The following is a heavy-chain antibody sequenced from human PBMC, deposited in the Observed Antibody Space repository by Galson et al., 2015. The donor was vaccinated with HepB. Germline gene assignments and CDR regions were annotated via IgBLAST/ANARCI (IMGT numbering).Heavy chain of an antibody. CDR1: GFTVRSNY. J-gene: IGHJ6*02. Sequence: SLRLSCAASGFTVRSNYMSWVRQAPGKGLEWVSVIYSGGSIFYADSVKGRFTISRDNSKNTLFLQMNSLRAEDTAVYYCARVRMTIFGVANHGMDVWGQGTTVTVSS. V-gene: IGHV3-53*01. D-gene: IGHD3-3*01. CDR3: ARVRMTIFGVANHGMDV. CDR2: IYSGGSI.